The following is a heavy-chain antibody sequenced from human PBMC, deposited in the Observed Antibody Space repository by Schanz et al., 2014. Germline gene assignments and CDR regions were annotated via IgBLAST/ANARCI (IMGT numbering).Heavy chain of an antibody. J-gene: IGHJ3*02. CDR2: IGGSGDST. CDR3: ARDQYYFGSGSPFDI. CDR1: GFTFSNHA. D-gene: IGHD3-10*01. V-gene: IGHV3-23*01. Sequence: EVHLLESGGGLVQPGGSLRLSCAASGFTFSNHALSWVRQAPGKGLAWVSGIGGSGDSTHYADSVKGRFIISRDTSKNTLYLLLNSLRAEDTAVYYCARDQYYFGSGSPFDIWGQGTMVTVSS.